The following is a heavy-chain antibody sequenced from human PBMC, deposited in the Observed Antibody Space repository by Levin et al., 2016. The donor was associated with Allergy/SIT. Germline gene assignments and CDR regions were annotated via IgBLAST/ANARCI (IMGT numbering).Heavy chain of an antibody. CDR2: IIPILGIA. J-gene: IGHJ6*02. V-gene: IGHV1-69*02. CDR1: GGTFSSYT. Sequence: SVKVSCKASGGTFSSYTISWVRQAPGQGLEWMGRIIPILGIANYAQKFQGRVTITADKSTSTAYMELSSLRSEDTAVYYCAVFGVRYCSSTSCYYYGMDVWGQGTTVTVSS. D-gene: IGHD2-2*01. CDR3: AVFGVRYCSSTSCYYYGMDV.